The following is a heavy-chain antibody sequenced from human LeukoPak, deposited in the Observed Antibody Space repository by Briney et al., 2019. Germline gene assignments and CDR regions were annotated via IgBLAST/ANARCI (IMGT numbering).Heavy chain of an antibody. CDR3: ARGGAYDSPVGAFDI. J-gene: IGHJ3*02. Sequence: ASVKVSCKASGYTFTSYGISWVRQAPGQGLEWMGWISAYNGNTNYAQKLQGRVTMTTDTSTSTAYMELRSLRSDDAAMYYCARGGAYDSPVGAFDIWGQGTMVTVSS. CDR1: GYTFTSYG. D-gene: IGHD3-16*01. CDR2: ISAYNGNT. V-gene: IGHV1-18*01.